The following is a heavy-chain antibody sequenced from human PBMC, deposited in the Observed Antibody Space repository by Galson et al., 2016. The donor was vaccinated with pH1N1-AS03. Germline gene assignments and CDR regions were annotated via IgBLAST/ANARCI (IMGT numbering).Heavy chain of an antibody. D-gene: IGHD5-18*01. CDR2: ISGYNGNT. CDR1: GYSFSTYS. J-gene: IGHJ3*01. Sequence: SVKVSCKASGYSFSTYSITWVRQAPGQGLEWLGWISGYNGNTNYAKKFHRRVTMTTEKSTSTAYLEVRSLRSDDTAVYYFSKGRDTAIIGYAFHLWGQGTMVTVSS. V-gene: IGHV1-18*01. CDR3: SKGRDTAIIGYAFHL.